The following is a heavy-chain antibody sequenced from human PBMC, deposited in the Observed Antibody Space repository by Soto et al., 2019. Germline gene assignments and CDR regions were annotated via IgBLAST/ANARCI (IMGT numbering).Heavy chain of an antibody. CDR2: IKSKTDGGST. Sequence: PGGSLRLSCAASGFTFRNAWMSWVRQAPGKGLEWVGSIKSKTDGGSTDYAAPVKCRITISRDDSKNTLYLQINSLKTEAIDVYYCNTGIIPSSGYYYFYLQADYWGQGTLVTVSS. V-gene: IGHV3-15*01. CDR3: NTGIIPSSGYYYFYLQADY. CDR1: GFTFRNAW. J-gene: IGHJ4*02. D-gene: IGHD3-22*01.